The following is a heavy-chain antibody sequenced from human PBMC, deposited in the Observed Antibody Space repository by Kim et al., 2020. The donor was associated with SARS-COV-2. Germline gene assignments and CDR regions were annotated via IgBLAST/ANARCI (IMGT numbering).Heavy chain of an antibody. D-gene: IGHD6-19*01. Sequence: RVTISVDTSKNQFSLKLSSVTAADTAVYYCARGRRWGRGIAVAGNYGMDVWGQGTTVTVSS. J-gene: IGHJ6*02. V-gene: IGHV4-34*01. CDR3: ARGRRWGRGIAVAGNYGMDV.